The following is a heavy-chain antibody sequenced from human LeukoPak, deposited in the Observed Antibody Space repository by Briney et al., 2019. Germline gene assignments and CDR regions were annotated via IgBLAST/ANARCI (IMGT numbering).Heavy chain of an antibody. V-gene: IGHV1-18*01. J-gene: IGHJ6*02. CDR3: ARDQGYSYLNYYYYYGMDV. CDR1: GHTFTSYG. CDR2: ISAYNGNT. Sequence: ASVKVSCKASGHTFTSYGISWVRQAPGQGLEWMGWISAYNGNTNYAQKLQGRVTMTTDTSTSTAYMELRSLRSDDTAVYYCARDQGYSYLNYYYYYGMDVWGQGTTVTVSS. D-gene: IGHD5-18*01.